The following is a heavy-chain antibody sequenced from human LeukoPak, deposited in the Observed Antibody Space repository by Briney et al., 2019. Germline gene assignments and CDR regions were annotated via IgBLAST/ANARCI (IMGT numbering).Heavy chain of an antibody. CDR1: GYTFTGYY. D-gene: IGHD2-15*01. Sequence: GASVKVSCKASGYTFTGYYMHWVRQASGQGLEWMGWINPNSGGTNYAQKFQGRVTMTRDTSTSTAYMELRSLRSDDTAVYYCARDCIGCHGFDHWGQGTLVTVSS. CDR2: INPNSGGT. V-gene: IGHV1-2*02. CDR3: ARDCIGCHGFDH. J-gene: IGHJ4*02.